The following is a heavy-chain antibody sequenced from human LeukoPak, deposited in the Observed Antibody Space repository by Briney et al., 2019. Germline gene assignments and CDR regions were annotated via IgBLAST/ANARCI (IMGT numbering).Heavy chain of an antibody. D-gene: IGHD3-10*01. J-gene: IGHJ4*02. CDR3: ARVSVDGVRGGFDY. Sequence: GGSLRLSCTGAGFTFATYTFNWVHQAPGKGLEWVASIGATQTYIYYADSVKGRFTVSRDNAEKSVYLQMNNLRAEDTGVYYCARVSVDGVRGGFDYWGQGTLVTVSS. CDR2: IGATQTYI. CDR1: GFTFATYT. V-gene: IGHV3-21*01.